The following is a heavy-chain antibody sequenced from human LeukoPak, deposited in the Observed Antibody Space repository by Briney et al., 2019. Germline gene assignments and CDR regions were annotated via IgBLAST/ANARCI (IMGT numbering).Heavy chain of an antibody. Sequence: ASVKVSCKASGYTFTSYGISWVRKGRGQGLELMGLMSAYNGNTTYSKQPHGRLTMTTDTSTSTAYMELRSLRSDDTAVYYCARDTIHPQLRYFDLGSNWFDPWGQGTLVTVSS. J-gene: IGHJ5*02. CDR3: ARDTIHPQLRYFDLGSNWFDP. CDR1: GYTFTSYG. CDR2: MSAYNGNT. V-gene: IGHV1-18*01. D-gene: IGHD3-9*01.